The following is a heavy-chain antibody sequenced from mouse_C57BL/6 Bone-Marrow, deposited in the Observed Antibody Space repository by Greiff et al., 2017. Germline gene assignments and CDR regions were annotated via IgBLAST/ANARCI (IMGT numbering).Heavy chain of an antibody. D-gene: IGHD2-5*01. V-gene: IGHV1-69*01. CDR3: ARTYYSNYWYAMDY. J-gene: IGHJ4*01. CDR1: GYTFTSYW. CDR2: IDPSDSYT. Sequence: VQLQQPGAELVMPGASVKLSCKASGYTFTSYWMHWVKQRPGQGLEWIGEIDPSDSYTNYNQKFKGKSTLTVDKSSSTAYMQLSSLTSEDSAVYYCARTYYSNYWYAMDYWGQGTTVTVAA.